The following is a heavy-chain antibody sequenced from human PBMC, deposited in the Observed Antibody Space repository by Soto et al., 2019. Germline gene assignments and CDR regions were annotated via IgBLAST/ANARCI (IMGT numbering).Heavy chain of an antibody. J-gene: IGHJ3*02. D-gene: IGHD3-10*01. Sequence: PSETLSLTCAVSGGSISSGGYSWSWIRQPPGKGLEWIGYIYHSGSTYYNPSLKSRVTISVDTSKNQFSLKLSSVTAADTAVYYCARRYGSSFDIWGQGTMVT. CDR1: GGSISSGGYS. V-gene: IGHV4-30-2*01. CDR2: IYHSGST. CDR3: ARRYGSSFDI.